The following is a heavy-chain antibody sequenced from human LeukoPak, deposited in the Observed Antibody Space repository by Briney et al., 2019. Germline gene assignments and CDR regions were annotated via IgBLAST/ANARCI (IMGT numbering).Heavy chain of an antibody. CDR3: VTWVVVVAGTGGSFDY. CDR2: FDPEDGET. CDR1: GYTLTELS. D-gene: IGHD2-15*01. Sequence: ASVKVSCKVSGYTLTELSMHWVRQAPGKGLEWMGGFDPEDGETIYAQKFQGRVTMTEDTSTDTAYMELSSLRSEDTAVYYCVTWVVVVAGTGGSFDYWGQGTLVTVSS. J-gene: IGHJ4*02. V-gene: IGHV1-24*01.